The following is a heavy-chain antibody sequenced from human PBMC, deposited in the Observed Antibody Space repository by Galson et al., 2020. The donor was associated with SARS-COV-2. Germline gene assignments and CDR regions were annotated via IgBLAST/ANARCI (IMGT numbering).Heavy chain of an antibody. Sequence: KIGESLKISCAASGFTFSSYEMNWVRQAPGKGLEWVSYISSSYIYYADSVKGRFTISRDNAKNSLYLQMNSLRAEDTAVYYCARDLPRDYYGSGYDAFDIWGQGTMVTVSS. V-gene: IGHV3-21*05. D-gene: IGHD3-10*01. CDR1: GFTFSSYE. J-gene: IGHJ3*02. CDR3: ARDLPRDYYGSGYDAFDI. CDR2: ISSSYI.